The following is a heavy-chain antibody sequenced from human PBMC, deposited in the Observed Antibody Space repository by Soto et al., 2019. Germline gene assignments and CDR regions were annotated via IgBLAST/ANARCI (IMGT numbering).Heavy chain of an antibody. V-gene: IGHV4-31*03. CDR3: ARCQGGLYDYVCGSYRVITTENWFDP. Sequence: SETLSLTCTVSGGSISSGGYYWSWIRQHPGKGLEWIGYIYYSGSTYYNPSLKSRVTISVDTSKNQFSLKLSSVTAADTAVYYCARCQGGLYDYVCGSYRVITTENWFDPWGQGTLVTVSS. J-gene: IGHJ5*02. CDR2: IYYSGST. CDR1: GGSISSGGYY. D-gene: IGHD3-16*02.